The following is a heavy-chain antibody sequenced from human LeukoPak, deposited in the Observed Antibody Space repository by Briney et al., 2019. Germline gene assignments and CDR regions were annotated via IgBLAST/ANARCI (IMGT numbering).Heavy chain of an antibody. J-gene: IGHJ6*02. Sequence: PSETLSLTCTVSGVSVSSDSYYWSWIRQHPGKGLEWIGYIYYSGSTYYNPSLKSRVTISVDTSKNQFSLKLSSVTAADTAVYYCASSSSEWLLFRSYYYYGMDVWGQGTTVTVSS. D-gene: IGHD3-3*01. CDR2: IYYSGST. V-gene: IGHV4-31*03. CDR3: ASSSSEWLLFRSYYYYGMDV. CDR1: GVSVSSDSYY.